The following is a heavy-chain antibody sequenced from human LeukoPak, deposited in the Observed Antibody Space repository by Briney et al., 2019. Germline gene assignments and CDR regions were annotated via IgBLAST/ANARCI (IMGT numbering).Heavy chain of an antibody. CDR1: GGSVSISSYY. D-gene: IGHD5-12*01. V-gene: IGHV4-39*07. CDR2: IYYSGST. Sequence: EPSETLSLTCTVSGGSVSISSYYWGWIRQPPGKGLEWIGSIYYSGSTYCNPSLKSRVTISVDTSKNQFSLKLSSVTAADTAVYYCARYHSGYDDYWGQGTLVAVSS. CDR3: ARYHSGYDDY. J-gene: IGHJ4*02.